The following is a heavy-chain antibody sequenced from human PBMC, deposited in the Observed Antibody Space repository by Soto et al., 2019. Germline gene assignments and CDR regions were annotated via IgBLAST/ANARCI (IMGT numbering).Heavy chain of an antibody. CDR3: ATMGTPATGLYFFDY. D-gene: IGHD2-15*01. J-gene: IGHJ4*02. CDR1: GGSISSSY. V-gene: IGHV4-59*06. CDR2: ISYSGTT. Sequence: SETLSLTCTVSGGSISSSYWSWIRQPPGKGLEWIGFISYSGTTHYSTSLKSRLSISVDTSKSQFSLNLGFVTAADTAVYYCATMGTPATGLYFFDYWGQGSLVTVSS.